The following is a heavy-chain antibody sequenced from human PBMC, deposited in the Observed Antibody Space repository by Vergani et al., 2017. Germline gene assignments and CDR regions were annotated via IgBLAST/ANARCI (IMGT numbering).Heavy chain of an antibody. CDR1: GFTFSSYS. CDR3: ARSLTIFGVSTDAFDI. V-gene: IGHV3-21*01. J-gene: IGHJ3*02. Sequence: EVQLVESGGGLVKLGGSLRLSCAASGFTFSSYSMNWVRQAPGKGLEWVSSISSSSSYIYYADSVKGRFTISRDNAKNSLYLQMNSLGAEDTAVYYCARSLTIFGVSTDAFDIWGQGTMVTVSS. D-gene: IGHD3-3*01. CDR2: ISSSSSYI.